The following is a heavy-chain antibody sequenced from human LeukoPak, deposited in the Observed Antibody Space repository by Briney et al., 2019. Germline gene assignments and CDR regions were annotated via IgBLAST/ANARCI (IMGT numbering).Heavy chain of an antibody. CDR2: IYYSGST. V-gene: IGHV4-59*08. CDR1: GGSISTYY. CDR3: ARRLARRGYGDYCDY. Sequence: SETLSLTCTVSGGSISTYYWSWIRQPPEKGLEWIGYIYYSGSTNYNPSLKSRVTISVDTSKNQFSLKLSSVTAADTAVYYCARRLARRGYGDYCDYWGQGTLVTVSS. J-gene: IGHJ4*02. D-gene: IGHD4-17*01.